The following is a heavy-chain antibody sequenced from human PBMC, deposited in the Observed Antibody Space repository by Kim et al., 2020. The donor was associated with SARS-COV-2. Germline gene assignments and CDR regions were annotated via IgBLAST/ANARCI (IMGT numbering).Heavy chain of an antibody. CDR3: AREIAAAGSFAFDI. V-gene: IGHV3-21*01. CDR1: GFTFSSYS. Sequence: GGSLRLSCAASGFTFSSYSMNWVRQAPGKGLEWVSSISSSSSYIYYADSVKGRFTISRDNAKNSLYLQMNSLRAEDTAVYYCAREIAAAGSFAFDIWGQGTMVTVSS. D-gene: IGHD6-13*01. J-gene: IGHJ3*02. CDR2: ISSSSSYI.